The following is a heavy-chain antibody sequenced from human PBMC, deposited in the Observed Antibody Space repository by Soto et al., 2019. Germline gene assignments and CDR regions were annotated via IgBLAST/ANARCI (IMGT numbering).Heavy chain of an antibody. CDR3: AKAAGGGAARPEVGRY. CDR2: ISYDGSNK. V-gene: IGHV3-30*18. J-gene: IGHJ4*02. CDR1: GFTFSSYG. Sequence: QVQLVESGGGVVQPGRSLRLSCAASGFTFSSYGMHWVRQAPGKGLEWVAVISYDGSNKYYADSVKGRFTISRDNSKNTLYLQMNSLGAEDTAVYYCAKAAGGGAARPEVGRYWGQGTLVTVSS. D-gene: IGHD6-6*01.